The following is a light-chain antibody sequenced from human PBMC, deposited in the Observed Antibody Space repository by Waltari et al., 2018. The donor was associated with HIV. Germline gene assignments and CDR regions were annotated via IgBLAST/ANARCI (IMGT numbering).Light chain of an antibody. J-gene: IGLJ2*01. V-gene: IGLV2-14*01. Sequence: QSALTQPASVSGSPGQSITLSCAGTTSDICIFDSFSWYQQHPGRAPQLMIFGVCSRPSGVSSRFSGSKSGNTASLTISGLQAEDEANYYCCSYTAIHTLIFGGGTKLTVL. CDR1: TSDICIFDS. CDR2: GVC. CDR3: CSYTAIHTLI.